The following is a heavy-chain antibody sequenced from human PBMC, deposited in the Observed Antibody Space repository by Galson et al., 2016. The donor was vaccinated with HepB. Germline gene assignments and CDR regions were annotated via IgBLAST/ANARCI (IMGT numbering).Heavy chain of an antibody. CDR1: GFTFSNYA. CDR3: AKEKNNYYDY. Sequence: SLRLSCAASGFTFSNYAMSWIRQAPGKGLEWVSAIGSRGISTFYPDSVKGRFTISRDNSNSTLYLHLNSLRAEDTAVYYCAKEKNNYYDYWGQGVLVTVSS. J-gene: IGHJ4*02. CDR2: IGSRGIST. V-gene: IGHV3-23*01.